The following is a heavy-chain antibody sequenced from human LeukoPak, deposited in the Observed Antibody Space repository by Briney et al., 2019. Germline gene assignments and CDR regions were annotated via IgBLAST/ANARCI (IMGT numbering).Heavy chain of an antibody. J-gene: IGHJ4*02. CDR3: ARDRLRIFGVVTYMFDY. V-gene: IGHV3-11*01. D-gene: IGHD3-3*01. Sequence: PGGSLRLSCAASGFTFSDYYMSWIRQAPGKGLEWVSYISSSGSTIYYADSVKGRFTISRDNAKNSLYLQMNSLRAEDTAVYYCARDRLRIFGVVTYMFDYWVQGTLVTVSS. CDR2: ISSSGSTI. CDR1: GFTFSDYY.